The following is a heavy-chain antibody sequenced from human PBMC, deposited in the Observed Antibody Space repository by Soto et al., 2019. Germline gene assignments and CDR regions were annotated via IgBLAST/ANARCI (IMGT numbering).Heavy chain of an antibody. D-gene: IGHD1-1*01. CDR2: VSGGGTT. V-gene: IGHV3-21*01. J-gene: IGHJ4*02. CDR1: GFTFSSCT. CDR3: AREVQPVVRSENDC. Sequence: GGSLRLSCAVSGFTFSSCTMNWVRQAPGKGLEWVSSVSGGGTTYYADSVKGRFTISRDNARNSLYLQMNSLRTEDTAVYYCAREVQPVVRSENDCWGQGTLVTVSS.